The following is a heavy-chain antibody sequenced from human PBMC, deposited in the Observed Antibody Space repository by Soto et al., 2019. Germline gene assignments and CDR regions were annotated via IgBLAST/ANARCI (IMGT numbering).Heavy chain of an antibody. V-gene: IGHV1-2*02. J-gene: IGHJ5*02. Sequence: GASVNVSCKSSGYTFTDYFIHWGRQAPGQGFEWMGWINPKSRGTTYAQKFQGRVTMTRDTSNSTAYMELRGLRSDDTAIYYCARVTLKAGNWFDPWGQGTLVTVSS. CDR1: GYTFTDYF. CDR3: ARVTLKAGNWFDP. CDR2: INPKSRGT.